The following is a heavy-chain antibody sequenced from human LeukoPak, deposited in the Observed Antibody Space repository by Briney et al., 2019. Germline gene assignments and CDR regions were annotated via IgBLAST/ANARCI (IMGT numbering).Heavy chain of an antibody. CDR1: GFTFSSYG. V-gene: IGHV3-30*02. CDR3: AKGGGHIYYYYMDV. D-gene: IGHD3-10*01. CDR2: IRYDGSNK. Sequence: GGSLRLSCAASGFTFSSYGMHWVRQAPGKGLEWVAFIRYDGSNKYYADSVKGRFTISRDNSKNTLYLQMNSLRAEDTAVYYCAKGGGHIYYYYMDVWGKGTTVTISS. J-gene: IGHJ6*03.